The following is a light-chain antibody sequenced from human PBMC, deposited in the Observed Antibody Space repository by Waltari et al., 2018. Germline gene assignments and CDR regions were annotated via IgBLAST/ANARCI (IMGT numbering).Light chain of an antibody. CDR1: TGVVNGSHY. Sequence: QAAVIQEPSLTVSPGGTVTLTCGSTTGVVNGSHYPNWFQQTPGQVPRTLIFDTDNRPPWTPARFSGSLLGGKAALTLSGAQAEDEADYYCLLYYRGVGVFGGGTTVTVL. V-gene: IGLV7-46*01. CDR2: DTD. CDR3: LLYYRGVGV. J-gene: IGLJ2*01.